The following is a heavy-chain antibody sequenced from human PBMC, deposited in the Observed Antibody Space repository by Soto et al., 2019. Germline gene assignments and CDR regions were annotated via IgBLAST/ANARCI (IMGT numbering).Heavy chain of an antibody. D-gene: IGHD2-21*01. CDR1: GYTFTAYG. CDR2: ISARNGDT. J-gene: IGHJ4*02. Sequence: ASVKVSCKASGYTFTAYGIIWVRQAPGQHLEWLGWISARNGDTKYAQGFQGRVTLTTDTSTTTTYMELMNLRSDDTAVYFCARVQVLPNPAADFWGQGTLVTVS. CDR3: ARVQVLPNPAADF. V-gene: IGHV1-18*04.